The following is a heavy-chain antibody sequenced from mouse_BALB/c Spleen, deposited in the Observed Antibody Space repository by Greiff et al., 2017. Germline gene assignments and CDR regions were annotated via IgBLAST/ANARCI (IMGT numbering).Heavy chain of an antibody. Sequence: EVQLQQSGAELVKPGASVKLSCTASGFNIKDTYMHWVKQRPEQGLEWIGRIDPANGNTKYDPKFQGKATITADTSSNTAYLQLSSLTSEDTAVYYCVSFTTVVVDYWGQGTTLTVSS. D-gene: IGHD1-1*01. J-gene: IGHJ2*01. CDR2: IDPANGNT. CDR1: GFNIKDTY. CDR3: VSFTTVVVDY. V-gene: IGHV14-3*02.